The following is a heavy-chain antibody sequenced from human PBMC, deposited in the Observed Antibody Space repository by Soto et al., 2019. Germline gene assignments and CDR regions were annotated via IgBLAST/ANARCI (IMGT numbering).Heavy chain of an antibody. Sequence: EVQLLESGGGLVQPGWSLRLSCADSGFTFSSYAMSWVRQAPGKGREWVSSIRGSGGSTNYADSVKGRFTISRDNTKNTLYLLMNSMRVEDTAVYYCAKGYSMTIFGVVIETPGDGFDILGQGSMVTVSS. CDR3: AKGYSMTIFGVVIETPGDGFDI. J-gene: IGHJ3*02. V-gene: IGHV3-23*01. CDR1: GFTFSSYA. D-gene: IGHD3-3*01. CDR2: IRGSGGST.